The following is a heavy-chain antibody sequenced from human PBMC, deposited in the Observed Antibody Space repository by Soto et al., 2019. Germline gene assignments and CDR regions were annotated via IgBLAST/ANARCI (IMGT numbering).Heavy chain of an antibody. Sequence: QVTLKESGPELVKPTETLTLTCTVAGFSLSNGKVGVSWIRQPPGKALEWLAHIFSNDEKSYRTSLKSRLTISEDTAKSQVVLTMTNVDPVDTATYYCARILFGRSVAGGYFYMDVSGKGTTVTVSS. D-gene: IGHD6-19*01. CDR2: IFSNDEK. J-gene: IGHJ6*03. V-gene: IGHV2-26*01. CDR3: ARILFGRSVAGGYFYMDV. CDR1: GFSLSNGKVG.